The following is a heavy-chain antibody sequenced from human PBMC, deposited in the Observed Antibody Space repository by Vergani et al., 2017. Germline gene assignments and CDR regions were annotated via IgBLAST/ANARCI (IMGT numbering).Heavy chain of an antibody. D-gene: IGHD2-2*01. Sequence: QVQLPESGPGLVKPPGTLSLTCAVSGGSISSSNWWSWVRQPPGKGLEWIGEIYHSGRTNYNPSLKSRVTISVDKSKNQFSLKLSSVTAADTAVYYCARGPGYCSSTSCYANYWGQGTLVTVSS. CDR1: GGSISSSNW. V-gene: IGHV4-4*03. CDR3: ARGPGYCSSTSCYANY. J-gene: IGHJ4*02. CDR2: IYHSGRT.